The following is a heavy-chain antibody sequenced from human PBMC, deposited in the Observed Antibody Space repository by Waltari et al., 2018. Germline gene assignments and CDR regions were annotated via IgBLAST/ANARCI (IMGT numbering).Heavy chain of an antibody. V-gene: IGHV3-30-3*01. D-gene: IGHD4-17*01. CDR3: ARDRDYGDYPDAFDI. CDR1: GFTFSSYA. J-gene: IGHJ3*02. CDR2: ISYDGSNK. Sequence: QVQLVESGGGVVQPGRSLRLSCAASGFTFSSYAMHWVRQAPGKGLEWVAVISYDGSNKYYADSVKGRFTISRDNSKNTLYLQMNSLRAEDTAVYYCARDRDYGDYPDAFDIWGQGTMVTVSS.